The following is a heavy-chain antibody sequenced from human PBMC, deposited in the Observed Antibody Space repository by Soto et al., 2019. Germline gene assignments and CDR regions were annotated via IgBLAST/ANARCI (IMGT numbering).Heavy chain of an antibody. Sequence: LRLSCAASGFTFSSSAMSWVRQAPGKGLEWVSVISGSGGRTYYADSVKGRFTISRDNSKNTLYLQMSGLRAEDTAVYYCAKSNLYCSSTSCYDYWGQGTLVTVSS. V-gene: IGHV3-23*01. J-gene: IGHJ4*02. D-gene: IGHD2-2*01. CDR1: GFTFSSSA. CDR3: AKSNLYCSSTSCYDY. CDR2: ISGSGGRT.